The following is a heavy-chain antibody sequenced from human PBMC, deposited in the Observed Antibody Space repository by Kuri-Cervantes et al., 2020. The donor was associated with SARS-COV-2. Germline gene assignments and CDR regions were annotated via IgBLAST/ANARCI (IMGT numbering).Heavy chain of an antibody. J-gene: IGHJ6*03. CDR3: ARDDRGNWNDEVYYYYYMDV. Sequence: LSLTCAASGFTFSDYYMSWIRQAPGKGLEWVSYISSSGSTMYYADSVKGRFTISRDNAKNSLYLQMNSLRAEDTAVYYCARDDRGNWNDEVYYYYYMDVWGKGTTVTVSS. D-gene: IGHD1-1*01. V-gene: IGHV3-11*04. CDR1: GFTFSDYY. CDR2: ISSSGSTM.